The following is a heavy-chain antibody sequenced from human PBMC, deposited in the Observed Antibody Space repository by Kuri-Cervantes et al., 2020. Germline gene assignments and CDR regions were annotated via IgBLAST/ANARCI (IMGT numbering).Heavy chain of an antibody. CDR3: ARDASDAFDI. Sequence: ASVKVSCKASGYTFTGYYMHWARQAPGQGLEWMGWINPNSGGTNYAQKFQGRVTMTRDTSISTAYMELRSLRSDDTAVYYCARDASDAFDIWGQGTMVTVSS. CDR1: GYTFTGYY. CDR2: INPNSGGT. J-gene: IGHJ3*02. V-gene: IGHV1-2*02.